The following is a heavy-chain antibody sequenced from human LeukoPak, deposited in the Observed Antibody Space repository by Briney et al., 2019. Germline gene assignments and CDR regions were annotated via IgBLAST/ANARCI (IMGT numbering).Heavy chain of an antibody. CDR1: GITFSNYA. J-gene: IGHJ6*02. Sequence: GGSLRLSCVASGITFSNYAVSWVRQAPEKGLDWVSVISGSAHKIRYADSVKGRFTISRDNARDSLYLQMNSLRDEDTAVYYCARDFRLLSLSRSYGMDGWGQGTTVTVSS. CDR3: ARDFRLLSLSRSYGMDG. CDR2: ISGSAHKI. D-gene: IGHD3-10*01. V-gene: IGHV3-23*01.